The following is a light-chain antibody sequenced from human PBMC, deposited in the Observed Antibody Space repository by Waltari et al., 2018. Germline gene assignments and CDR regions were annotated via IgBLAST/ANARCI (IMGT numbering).Light chain of an antibody. J-gene: IGLJ1*01. V-gene: IGLV2-14*01. CDR3: SSYTSSDTPV. CDR2: EVS. CDR1: SSDVVAHNF. Sequence: QSALTQPAPVSGHLGQPTTISCTLTSSDVVAHNFISWYQTHTGKAPKPMIYEVSNRPSGVSNRFSGSKSGNTASLTISGLQAEDEADYYCSSYTSSDTPVFGTGTKVTVV.